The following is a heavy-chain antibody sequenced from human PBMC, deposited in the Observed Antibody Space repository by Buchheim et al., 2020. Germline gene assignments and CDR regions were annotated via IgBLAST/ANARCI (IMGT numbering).Heavy chain of an antibody. CDR1: GFTFSSYG. V-gene: IGHV3-33*01. CDR2: IWYDGSNK. Sequence: QVQLVESGGGVVQPGRSLRLSCAASGFTFSSYGMHWVRQAPGKGLEWVAVIWYDGSNKYYADSVKGRFTLSRDNSKNTLYLQMNSLRAEDTAVYYCARDRGSSWPMGGFDPWGQGTL. J-gene: IGHJ5*02. D-gene: IGHD6-13*01. CDR3: ARDRGSSWPMGGFDP.